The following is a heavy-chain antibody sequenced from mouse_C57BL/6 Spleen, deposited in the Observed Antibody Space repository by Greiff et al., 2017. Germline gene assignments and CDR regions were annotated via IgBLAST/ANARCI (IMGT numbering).Heavy chain of an antibody. J-gene: IGHJ2*01. D-gene: IGHD2-3*01. V-gene: IGHV5-4*01. CDR3: ARGYDGYPFDY. CDR1: GFTFSSYA. Sequence: EVQVVESGGGLVKPGGSLKLSCAASGFTFSSYAMSWVRQTPEKRLEWVATISDGGSYTYYPDNVKGRFTISRDNAKNNLYLQMSHLKSEDTAMYYCARGYDGYPFDYWGQGTTLTVSS. CDR2: ISDGGSYT.